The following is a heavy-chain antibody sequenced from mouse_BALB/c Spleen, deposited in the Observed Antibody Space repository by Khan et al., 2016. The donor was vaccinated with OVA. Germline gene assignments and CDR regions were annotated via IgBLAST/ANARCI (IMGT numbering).Heavy chain of an antibody. D-gene: IGHD2-10*02. V-gene: IGHV1-69*01. Sequence: VELVESGAELVKPGAPVKLSCKASGYTFTSYWMNWVKQRPGRGLEWIGRIDPSDSETHYNQKFKDKSTLTVDKSSNTAYIQLSSLTSEDSAVYYCARDQYGNYFYAMDYWGQGTSVTVSS. CDR3: ARDQYGNYFYAMDY. J-gene: IGHJ4*01. CDR2: IDPSDSET. CDR1: GYTFTSYW.